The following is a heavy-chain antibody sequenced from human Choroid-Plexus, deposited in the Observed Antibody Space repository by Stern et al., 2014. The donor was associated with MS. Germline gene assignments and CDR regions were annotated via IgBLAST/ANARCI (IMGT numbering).Heavy chain of an antibody. V-gene: IGHV3-30*18. CDR1: GFTFGGCA. CDR3: AKDRQYLTYFFDH. D-gene: IGHD2/OR15-2a*01. Sequence: QVQLVESGGGVVQPGRPLRLSCVASGFTFGGCAMHWVRQAPGKGLEWVAGVSYDGSNKYYADSVKGRFTISRDNSQNTLYMQMSSLRPEDTAVYYCAKDRQYLTYFFDHWGQGSLVTVSS. CDR2: VSYDGSNK. J-gene: IGHJ5*02.